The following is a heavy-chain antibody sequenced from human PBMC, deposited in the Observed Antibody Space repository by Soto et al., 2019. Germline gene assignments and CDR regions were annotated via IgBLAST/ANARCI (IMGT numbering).Heavy chain of an antibody. CDR3: ATSMGPVTTSGYYFDY. D-gene: IGHD4-17*01. Sequence: GSLRLSCAASGFAFNFYSISWVRQAPGKGLEWVSSITSDSKYIYHADSVKGRFTISRDNAKNSLYLQMNSLRPEDTAVYYCATSMGPVTTSGYYFDYWGQGAQVTVYS. CDR1: GFAFNFYS. CDR2: ITSDSKYI. V-gene: IGHV3-21*01. J-gene: IGHJ4*02.